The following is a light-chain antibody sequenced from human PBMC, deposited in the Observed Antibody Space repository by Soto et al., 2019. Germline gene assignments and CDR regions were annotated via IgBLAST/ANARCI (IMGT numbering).Light chain of an antibody. V-gene: IGLV1-47*01. Sequence: QSVLTQPPSASETPGQSVSISCSGASSNIGSNFVYWYQHLPGTAPKLLIYRTSQRPLGVPDRFSGSKYGASASLAISGLRSDDEADYYCAAWDNSLTWVFGGGTKLTVL. J-gene: IGLJ3*02. CDR2: RTS. CDR1: SSNIGSNF. CDR3: AAWDNSLTWV.